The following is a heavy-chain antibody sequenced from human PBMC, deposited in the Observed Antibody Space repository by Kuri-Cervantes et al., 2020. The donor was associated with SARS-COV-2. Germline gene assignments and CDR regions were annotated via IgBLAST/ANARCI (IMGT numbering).Heavy chain of an antibody. CDR1: GYSISSGYY. Sequence: GSLRLSCTVSGYSISSGYYWGWIRQPPGKGLEWIGSIYHSGSTYYNPSLKSRVTISVDTSKNQFSLKLSSVTAADTAVYYCARARGWVGATKPFDYRGQGTLVTVSS. V-gene: IGHV4-38-2*02. CDR3: ARARGWVGATKPFDY. J-gene: IGHJ4*02. D-gene: IGHD1-26*01. CDR2: IYHSGST.